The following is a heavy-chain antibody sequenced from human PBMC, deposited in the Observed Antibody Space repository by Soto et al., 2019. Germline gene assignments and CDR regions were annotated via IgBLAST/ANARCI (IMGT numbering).Heavy chain of an antibody. CDR2: IYYSGST. CDR3: ARVHNFGVVKSPYYFDY. V-gene: IGHV4-59*01. J-gene: IGHJ4*02. D-gene: IGHD3-3*01. CDR1: GGSISSYY. Sequence: KASETLSLTCTVSGGSISSYYWSWIRQPPGKGLEWIGYIYYSGSTNYNPSLKSRVTISVDTSKNQFSLKLSSVTAADTAVYYCARVHNFGVVKSPYYFDYWGQGTLVTVSS.